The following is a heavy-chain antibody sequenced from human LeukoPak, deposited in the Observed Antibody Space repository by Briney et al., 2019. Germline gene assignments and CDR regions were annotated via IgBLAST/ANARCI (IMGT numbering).Heavy chain of an antibody. Sequence: GGSLRLSRAASGFYFANYAMSWVRQAPGKGLEWVSATVGGGSPNTYHADSVKGRFTISRDNSKNTLFLQMNSLRAEDTAIYYCTKAPIVSCSGAFCYPFDSWGQGTLVTVSS. V-gene: IGHV3-23*01. CDR1: GFYFANYA. D-gene: IGHD2-15*01. CDR3: TKAPIVSCSGAFCYPFDS. J-gene: IGHJ4*02. CDR2: TVGGGSPNT.